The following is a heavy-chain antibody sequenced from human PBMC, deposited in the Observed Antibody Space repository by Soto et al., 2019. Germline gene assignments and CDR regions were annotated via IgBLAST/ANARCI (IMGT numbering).Heavy chain of an antibody. Sequence: QVQLQESGPGLVKPSGTLSLTCAVSRGSISSSNWWSWVRQPPGKGLEWIGEIYHSGSTTYNPSLKSRVTITVDKSKNQFSLKLSSVTAADTAVYYCARDYYGPGSYALDWFDSWGEGTMVAVSS. CDR2: IYHSGST. CDR3: ARDYYGPGSYALDWFDS. J-gene: IGHJ5*01. D-gene: IGHD3-10*01. CDR1: RGSISSSNW. V-gene: IGHV4-4*02.